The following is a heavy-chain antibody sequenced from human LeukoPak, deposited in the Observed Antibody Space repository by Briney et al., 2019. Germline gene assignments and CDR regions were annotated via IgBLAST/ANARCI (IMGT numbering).Heavy chain of an antibody. Sequence: SVKVSCKASGGTFSSYAISWVRQAPGQGLEWMGGIIPILGTANYAQKFQGRVTITTDESTSTAYMELSSLRSEDTAVYYCARGYSGYDWRFDYWGQGTLVTVSS. D-gene: IGHD5-12*01. V-gene: IGHV1-69*05. CDR3: ARGYSGYDWRFDY. J-gene: IGHJ4*02. CDR2: IIPILGTA. CDR1: GGTFSSYA.